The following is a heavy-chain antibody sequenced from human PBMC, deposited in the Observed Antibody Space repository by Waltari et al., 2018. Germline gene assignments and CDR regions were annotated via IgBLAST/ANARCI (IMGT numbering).Heavy chain of an antibody. V-gene: IGHV4-30-2*01. D-gene: IGHD4-17*01. CDR3: AREFRQTSGDYGWFDP. J-gene: IGHJ5*02. CDR2: IYHIGSA. Sequence: QVQLQESGSGLVKPSQTLSLTCTVSGGSISSRDYSWSWIRQPPGKDLEWIGYIYHIGSASYSPSLKSRATISLDRSKNQFSLRLNSVTATDTAVYYCAREFRQTSGDYGWFDPWGQGILVTVSA. CDR1: GGSISSRDYS.